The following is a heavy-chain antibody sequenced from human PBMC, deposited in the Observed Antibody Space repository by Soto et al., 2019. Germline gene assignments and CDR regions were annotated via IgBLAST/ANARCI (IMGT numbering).Heavy chain of an antibody. Sequence: QVQLVESGGGVVQPGRSLRLSCAASGFTFSSYGMHWVRQAPGKGLEWVAVIWYDGSNKYYADSVKGRFTISRDNSKNTLYLQMNSLRAEDTAVYYCAREFPMGLVSDYWGQGTLVTVSS. J-gene: IGHJ4*02. CDR3: AREFPMGLVSDY. D-gene: IGHD2-21*01. CDR1: GFTFSSYG. V-gene: IGHV3-33*01. CDR2: IWYDGSNK.